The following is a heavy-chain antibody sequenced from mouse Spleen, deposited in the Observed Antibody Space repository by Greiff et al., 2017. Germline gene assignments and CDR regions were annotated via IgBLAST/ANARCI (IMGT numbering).Heavy chain of an antibody. V-gene: IGHV1S81*02. CDR2: INPSNGRT. CDR3: ARSPHYSHFDY. CDR1: GYTFTSYW. D-gene: IGHD1-2*01. J-gene: IGHJ2*01. Sequence: QVQLKQPGAELVKPGASVKLSCKASGYTFTSYWMHWVKQRPGQGLEWIGEINPSNGRTNYNEKFKSKATLTVDKSSSTAYMQLSSLTSEDSAVYYCARSPHYSHFDYWGQGTTLTVSS.